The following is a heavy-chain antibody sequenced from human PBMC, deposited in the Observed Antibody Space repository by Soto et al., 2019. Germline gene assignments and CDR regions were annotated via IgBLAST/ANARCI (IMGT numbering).Heavy chain of an antibody. CDR3: AREVLVWFGEFLEDYYYHGMDV. D-gene: IGHD3-10*01. J-gene: IGHJ6*02. V-gene: IGHV3-7*05. CDR1: GFTFSSYW. Sequence: EVQVVESGGGLVQPGGSLRLSCAASGFTFSSYWMTWVRQAPGKGLEWVANIKEDGSETYYVDSVKGRFTISRDNAQNSLYLQLNSLRAEDTAVYYCAREVLVWFGEFLEDYYYHGMDVWGQGTTVTVSS. CDR2: IKEDGSET.